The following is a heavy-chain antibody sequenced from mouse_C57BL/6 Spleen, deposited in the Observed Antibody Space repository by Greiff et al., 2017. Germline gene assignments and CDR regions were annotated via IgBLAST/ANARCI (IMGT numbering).Heavy chain of an antibody. J-gene: IGHJ2*01. CDR3: ARIDYGNLYYFDD. V-gene: IGHV1-50*01. CDR2: IDPSDSYT. D-gene: IGHD2-1*01. Sequence: QVQLQQPGAELVKPGASVKLSCKASGYTFTSSWMQWVKQRPGQGLEWIGEIDPSDSYTNYNQKFKGKATLTVDTSSSTAYMQRSSLTSEDSAVYYCARIDYGNLYYFDDWGKGTTLTVSS. CDR1: GYTFTSSW.